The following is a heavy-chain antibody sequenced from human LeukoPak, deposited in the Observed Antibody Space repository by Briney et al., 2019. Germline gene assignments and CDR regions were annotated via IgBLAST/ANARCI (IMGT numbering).Heavy chain of an antibody. CDR2: ISWDGGST. V-gene: IGHV3-43*01. Sequence: GGSLRLSCAASGFTFDDYTMHWVRQAPGKGLEWVSLISWDGGSTYYADSVKGRFTISRDNNKNSLYLQMNSLRTEDTALYYCAKAMRGGSSLYYFDYWGQGTLVTVSS. J-gene: IGHJ4*02. CDR3: AKAMRGGSSLYYFDY. CDR1: GFTFDDYT. D-gene: IGHD6-13*01.